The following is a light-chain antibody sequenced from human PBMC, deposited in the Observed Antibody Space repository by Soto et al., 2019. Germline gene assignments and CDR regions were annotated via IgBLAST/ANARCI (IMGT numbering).Light chain of an antibody. CDR3: QQYSSSPLT. V-gene: IGKV3-20*01. J-gene: IGKJ4*01. Sequence: EIVLTQSPDTLSLSPGERATLSCRASQSVRSSHLAWYQQMPGQAPRLLIYGASNRATGIPDRFSGSGSGTDFTLTISRLEPEDFAVYYCQQYSSSPLTFGGGTKVDIK. CDR1: QSVRSSH. CDR2: GAS.